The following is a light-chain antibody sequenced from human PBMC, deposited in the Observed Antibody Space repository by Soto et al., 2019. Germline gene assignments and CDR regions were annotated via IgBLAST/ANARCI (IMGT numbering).Light chain of an antibody. CDR1: QSVSSNY. Sequence: EIVLTQSPGTLSLSPGERATLSCRASQSVSSNYLAWYQQKPGQAPRLLIYGASSRATGIPDRFSRSGSGTEFTITINRVEPKDFAVYYCHQYGGSPRTFGQGTKVEIK. CDR3: HQYGGSPRT. CDR2: GAS. V-gene: IGKV3-20*01. J-gene: IGKJ1*01.